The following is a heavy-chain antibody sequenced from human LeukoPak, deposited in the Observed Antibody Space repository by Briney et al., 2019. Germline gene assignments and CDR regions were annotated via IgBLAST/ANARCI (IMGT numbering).Heavy chain of an antibody. J-gene: IGHJ4*02. D-gene: IGHD3-22*01. CDR3: ARGDYDSSGYYYVLDC. V-gene: IGHV4-39*01. CDR1: GGSISSSSYY. Sequence: SETLSLTCTVSGGSISSSSYYWGWIRQPPGKGLEWIGSIYYSGSTYYNPSLKSRVTISVDTSKNQFSLKLSSVTAADTAVYYCARGDYDSSGYYYVLDCWGQGTLVTVSS. CDR2: IYYSGST.